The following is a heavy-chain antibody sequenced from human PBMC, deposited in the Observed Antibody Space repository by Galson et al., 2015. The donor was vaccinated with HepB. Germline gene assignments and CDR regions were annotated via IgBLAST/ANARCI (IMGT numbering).Heavy chain of an antibody. Sequence: LRLSCAASGFTFSSYAMHWVRQAPGKGLEWVAVISYDGSNKYYADSVKGRFTISRDNSKNTLYLQMNSLRAEDTAVYYCAREGPLDATHSGYPLLDYWGQGTLVTVSS. CDR1: GFTFSSYA. J-gene: IGHJ4*02. CDR2: ISYDGSNK. V-gene: IGHV3-30-3*01. CDR3: AREGPLDATHSGYPLLDY. D-gene: IGHD3-22*01.